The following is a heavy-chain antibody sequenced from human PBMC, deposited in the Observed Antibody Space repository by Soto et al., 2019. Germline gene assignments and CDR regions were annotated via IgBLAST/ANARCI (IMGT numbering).Heavy chain of an antibody. CDR1: GFTFSSYG. Sequence: QVPLVESGGGVVQPGRSLRLSFAASGFTFSSYGMHWVRQAPGKGLEWVAVISYDGSNKYYAESVKGRFTISRDNSKNTLYLQMNSLRAEDTAVYYCAKVGYSSSSDYWGQGTLVTVSS. D-gene: IGHD6-6*01. J-gene: IGHJ4*02. CDR3: AKVGYSSSSDY. CDR2: ISYDGSNK. V-gene: IGHV3-30*18.